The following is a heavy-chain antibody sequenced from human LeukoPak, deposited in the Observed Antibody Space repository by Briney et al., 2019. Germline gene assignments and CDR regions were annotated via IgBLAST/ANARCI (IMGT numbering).Heavy chain of an antibody. CDR2: IKPSGGDT. Sequence: ASVKLSCKTSGYSFTSYNLHWVRQAPGQRLEWMGIIKPSGGDTSYAQKFQGRVTMTRDTSTSTVYMELSSLKSEDTAVYYCVRVRDGYNDAYDIWGQGTMVTITS. J-gene: IGHJ3*02. V-gene: IGHV1-46*01. D-gene: IGHD5-24*01. CDR1: GYSFTSYN. CDR3: VRVRDGYNDAYDI.